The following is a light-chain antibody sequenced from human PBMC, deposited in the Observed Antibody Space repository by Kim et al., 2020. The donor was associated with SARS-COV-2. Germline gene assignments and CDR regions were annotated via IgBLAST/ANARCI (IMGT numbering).Light chain of an antibody. V-gene: IGKV1-12*01. CDR3: QQSNNFPIT. J-gene: IGKJ5*01. CDR2: AAS. Sequence: DVQMTQSPSSVSASVGVRVIITCRASQGIASWLAWYQQKPGKAPRLLVFAASALQDGVPSRFSGSGFGTHFTLTINSLQPEDSATYYCQQSNNFPITFGQGTRLEIK. CDR1: QGIASW.